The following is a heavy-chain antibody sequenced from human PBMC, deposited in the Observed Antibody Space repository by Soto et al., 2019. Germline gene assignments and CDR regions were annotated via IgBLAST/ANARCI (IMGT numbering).Heavy chain of an antibody. J-gene: IGHJ6*02. CDR2: ISGSGGST. CDR3: AKMTSGSYGRNSGMAV. Sequence: VGSLRVWWGAAGVTCGGYGGSWVRQTPGKGLEWVSAISGSGGSTYYADSVKGRFTISRDNSKNTLYLQMNSLRAEDTAVYYCAKMTSGSYGRNSGMAVWGQGTTVTVSS. D-gene: IGHD5-18*01. V-gene: IGHV3-23*01. CDR1: GVTCGGYG.